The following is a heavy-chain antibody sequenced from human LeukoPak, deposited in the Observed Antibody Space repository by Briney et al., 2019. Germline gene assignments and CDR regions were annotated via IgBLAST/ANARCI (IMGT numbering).Heavy chain of an antibody. Sequence: GGSLRLSCVVSGLTFSSYGMHWVRQAPGKGLEWVAVISYDGSNKYYADSVKGRFTISRDNSKNTLYLQMNSLRAEDTAVFYCAEDAPPCSGGSCYSGYYFYGMDVWGKGTTVTVSS. D-gene: IGHD2-15*01. CDR3: AEDAPPCSGGSCYSGYYFYGMDV. J-gene: IGHJ6*04. CDR1: GLTFSSYG. CDR2: ISYDGSNK. V-gene: IGHV3-30*18.